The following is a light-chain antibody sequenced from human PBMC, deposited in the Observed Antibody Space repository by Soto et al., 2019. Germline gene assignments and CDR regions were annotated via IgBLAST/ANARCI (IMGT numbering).Light chain of an antibody. J-gene: IGLJ3*02. V-gene: IGLV1-47*02. CDR3: TTWDDSLSGHWV. CDR2: SNN. Sequence: QSVLTQPPSASGTPGQRVTISCSGSSSNIGDNYVYWYQQFPGAAPKLLIYSNNQRPLGVPDRFSASKSGTSASLAINGLRSEDEDDYYCTTWDDSLSGHWVFGGGTKLTVL. CDR1: SSNIGDNY.